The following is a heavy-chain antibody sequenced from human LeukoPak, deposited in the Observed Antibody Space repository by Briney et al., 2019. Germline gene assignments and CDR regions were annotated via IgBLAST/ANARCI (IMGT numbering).Heavy chain of an antibody. J-gene: IGHJ4*02. Sequence: GGSLRLSCVVSGFTFSRCATTWVRQAPGKGLEWVSAISGSGGKTYYADSVKGRFTISRDNSKNTLYLQMNSLKGEDTAVYYCAKDEYDDFWSGPEYWGRGTLVAASS. CDR1: GFTFSRCA. D-gene: IGHD3-3*01. CDR3: AKDEYDDFWSGPEY. V-gene: IGHV3-23*01. CDR2: ISGSGGKT.